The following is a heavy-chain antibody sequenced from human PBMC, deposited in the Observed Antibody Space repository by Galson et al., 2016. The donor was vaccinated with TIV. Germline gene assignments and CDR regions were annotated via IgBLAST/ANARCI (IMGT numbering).Heavy chain of an antibody. CDR3: AKCRNTAIDPYYYYYVLDV. D-gene: IGHD5-18*01. Sequence: SVKVSCKASGDTFSSFVISWVRQAPGQGLEWMGGIIPLFCEAHYAQKFQGRVTISADESTSTVYMEISGLSSGDTAMYYCAKCRNTAIDPYYYYYVLDVWGQGTTVTVSS. CDR2: IIPLFCEA. V-gene: IGHV1-69*13. J-gene: IGHJ6*02. CDR1: GDTFSSFV.